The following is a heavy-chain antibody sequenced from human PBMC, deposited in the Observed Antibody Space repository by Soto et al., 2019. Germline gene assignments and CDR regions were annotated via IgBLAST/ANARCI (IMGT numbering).Heavy chain of an antibody. D-gene: IGHD5-12*01. CDR2: IYYSGST. CDR1: GGSISSGGYY. V-gene: IGHV4-31*03. J-gene: IGHJ4*02. Sequence: SETLSLTCTVSGGSISSGGYYWSWIRQHPGKGLEWIGYIYYSGSTYYNPSLKSRVTISVDTSKNQFSLKLSSVTAADTAVYYCARGLRKFAPFDYWGQGTLVTVS. CDR3: ARGLRKFAPFDY.